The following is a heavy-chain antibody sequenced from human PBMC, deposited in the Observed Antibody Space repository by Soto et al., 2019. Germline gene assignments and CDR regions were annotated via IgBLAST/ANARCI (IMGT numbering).Heavy chain of an antibody. D-gene: IGHD4-17*01. CDR1: GGSISSSNW. CDR2: IYHSGST. Sequence: QVQLQESGPGLVKPSGTLSLTCAVSGGSISSSNWWSWVRQPPGKGLEWIGEIYHSGSTNYNPYRKSRVTISVDKSKNQFSLKLSSVTAADTAVYYCARGEEYDYGDDSFDYWGQGTLVTVSS. V-gene: IGHV4-4*02. CDR3: ARGEEYDYGDDSFDY. J-gene: IGHJ4*02.